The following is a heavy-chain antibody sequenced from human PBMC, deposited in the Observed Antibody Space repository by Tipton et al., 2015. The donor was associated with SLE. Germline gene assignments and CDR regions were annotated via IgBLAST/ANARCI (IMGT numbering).Heavy chain of an antibody. CDR1: GYSISSDYY. CDR2: IYHSGST. D-gene: IGHD4-17*01. Sequence: TLSLTCTVSGYSISSDYYWGRIRQPPGKGLEWIGSIYHSGSTHYNPSLKSRVSISVDTSKNQFSLNLSSVTAADTAIYYCASSLPPTVTHWGQGTLVTVSS. J-gene: IGHJ4*02. CDR3: ASSLPPTVTH. V-gene: IGHV4-38-2*02.